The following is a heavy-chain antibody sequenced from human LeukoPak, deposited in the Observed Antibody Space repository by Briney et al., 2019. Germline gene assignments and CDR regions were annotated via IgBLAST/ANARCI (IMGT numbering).Heavy chain of an antibody. D-gene: IGHD2-15*01. V-gene: IGHV4-61*05. CDR3: ARSVVAAPGSFDY. CDR2: IYYSGST. Sequence: SETLSLTCTVSGGSISSSSYYWGWIRQPPGKGLEWIGYIYYSGSTNYNPSLKSRVTISVDTSKNQFSLKLSSVTAADTAVYYRARSVVAAPGSFDYWGQGTLVTVSS. J-gene: IGHJ4*02. CDR1: GGSISSSSYY.